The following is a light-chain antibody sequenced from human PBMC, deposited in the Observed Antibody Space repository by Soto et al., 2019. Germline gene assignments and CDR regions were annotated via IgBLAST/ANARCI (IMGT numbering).Light chain of an antibody. CDR2: DVS. J-gene: IGLJ2*01. CDR1: NSDVGGYNY. CDR3: TSYTSASTQV. Sequence: QSALTQPASVSGSPGHSITISCTGTNSDVGGYNYVSWYQQHPGKAPKLMIYDVSNRPSGVSNRFSGSKSGNTASLTISGLQAEDEADYYCTSYTSASTQVFGGGTKLTVL. V-gene: IGLV2-14*01.